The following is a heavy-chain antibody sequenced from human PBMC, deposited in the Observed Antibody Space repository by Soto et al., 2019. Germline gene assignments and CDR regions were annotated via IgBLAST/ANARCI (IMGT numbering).Heavy chain of an antibody. Sequence: GGSLGLSCAASGFIFNNYAMSWVRQAPGKGLEWVAFISYGGGSQYYADSVKGRFTISRDNSKNMVYLQMNSLRAEDTAVYYYAKVGVFFEFVTGYCLTGHGLDYWGQGTPVTVSS. D-gene: IGHD2-2*03. V-gene: IGHV3-23*01. J-gene: IGHJ4*02. CDR1: GFIFNNYA. CDR2: ISYGGGSQ. CDR3: AKVGVFFEFVTGYCLTGHGLDY.